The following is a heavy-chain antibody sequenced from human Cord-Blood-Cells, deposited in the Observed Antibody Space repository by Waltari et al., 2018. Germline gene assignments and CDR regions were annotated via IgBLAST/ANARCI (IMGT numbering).Heavy chain of an antibody. J-gene: IGHJ6*02. V-gene: IGHV4-34*01. CDR3: ARGWRYCSSTSCYYYYGMDV. Sequence: QVQLQQWGAGLLKPSETLSLTCAVYGGSFSGYSWSWIRQPPGEGREWIGEINHSGSTNYNPSLKSRVTISVDTSKNQFSLKLSSVTAADTAVYYCARGWRYCSSTSCYYYYGMDVWGQGTTVTVSS. CDR1: GGSFSGYS. D-gene: IGHD2-2*01. CDR2: INHSGST.